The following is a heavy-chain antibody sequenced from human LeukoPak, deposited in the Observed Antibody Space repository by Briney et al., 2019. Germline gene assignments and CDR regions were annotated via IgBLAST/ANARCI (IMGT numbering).Heavy chain of an antibody. CDR3: VKDDSSGYYTEYFQH. D-gene: IGHD3-22*01. V-gene: IGHV3-64D*09. CDR1: GFTFSSYA. Sequence: PGGSLRLSCSASGFTFSSYAMHWVRQAPGRGLEYVSAISSNGGSKYYADSVKGRCTISRDNSKNTLYPQMSSLRAEDTAVYYCVKDDSSGYYTEYFQHWGQGTLVTVSS. CDR2: ISSNGGSK. J-gene: IGHJ1*01.